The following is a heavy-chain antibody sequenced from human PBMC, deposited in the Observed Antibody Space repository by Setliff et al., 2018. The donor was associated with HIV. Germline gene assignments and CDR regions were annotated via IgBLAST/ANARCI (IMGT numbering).Heavy chain of an antibody. CDR1: GGSISSGSYY. CDR2: IYTSGST. Sequence: SETLSLTCTVSGGSISSGSYYCSWIRQPAGKGLEWIGRIYTSGSTNYNPSLKSRVTISVATSKNQFSLKLRSVTAADTAVYYCARETYYDDSPQYYYYYMDVWGKGTTVSISS. J-gene: IGHJ6*03. CDR3: ARETYYDDSPQYYYYYMDV. D-gene: IGHD3-22*01. V-gene: IGHV4-61*02.